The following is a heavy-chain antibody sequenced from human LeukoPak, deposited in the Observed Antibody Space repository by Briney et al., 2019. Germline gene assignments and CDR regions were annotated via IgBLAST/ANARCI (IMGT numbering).Heavy chain of an antibody. CDR2: IKENGSIE. J-gene: IGHJ5*02. V-gene: IGHV3-7*03. Sequence: GGSLRLSCAASGFAFSKYWMSWVSQAPGTGLEWVANIKENGSIEDYADSVKGRFTVSRDNGKNTLYLQMNSLRVEDTAVYYCVSQQLAPPWGQGTLVTVSS. D-gene: IGHD5-24*01. CDR3: VSQQLAPP. CDR1: GFAFSKYW.